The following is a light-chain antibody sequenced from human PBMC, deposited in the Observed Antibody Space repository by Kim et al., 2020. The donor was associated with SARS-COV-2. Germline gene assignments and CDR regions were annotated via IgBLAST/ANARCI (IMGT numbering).Light chain of an antibody. J-gene: IGKJ4*01. Sequence: AMRMTQSPSSLSESTGDRVTSTCRASRGISSYLAWYQQKPGKAPKLLIYAASTLQSGVPSRFSGSGSGTDFTLTISCLQSEDFATYYCDQHNRHLRTFGGWTK. CDR3: DQHNRHLRT. CDR1: RGISSY. V-gene: IGKV1-8*01. CDR2: AAS.